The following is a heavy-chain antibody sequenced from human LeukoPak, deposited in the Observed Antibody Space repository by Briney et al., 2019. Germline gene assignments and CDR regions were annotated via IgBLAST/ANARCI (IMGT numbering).Heavy chain of an antibody. CDR1: GGSFSGYY. CDR3: ARTSLYSGYAALDY. CDR2: INHSGST. D-gene: IGHD5-12*01. J-gene: IGHJ4*02. Sequence: SETLSLTCAVYGGSFSGYYWSWIRQPPGEGLEWIGEINHSGSTNYNPSLKSRVTISVDTSKNQFSLKLSSVTAADTAVYYCARTSLYSGYAALDYWGQGTLVTVSS. V-gene: IGHV4-34*01.